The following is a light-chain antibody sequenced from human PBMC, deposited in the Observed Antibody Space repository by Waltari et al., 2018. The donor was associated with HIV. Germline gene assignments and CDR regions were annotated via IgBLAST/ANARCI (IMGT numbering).Light chain of an antibody. CDR2: WAS. CDR3: QQYYSSPLT. V-gene: IGKV4-1*01. J-gene: IGKJ4*01. CDR1: PNVWFTSNNRNY. Sequence: DIVMTQSPDSLACALGERATINCKSSPNVWFTSNNRNYLAWYQQKPGHPPKLLIYWASTRESGVPDRFSGSGSGTDFTLTISSLQAEDVAVYYCQQYYSSPLTFGGGTKVEI.